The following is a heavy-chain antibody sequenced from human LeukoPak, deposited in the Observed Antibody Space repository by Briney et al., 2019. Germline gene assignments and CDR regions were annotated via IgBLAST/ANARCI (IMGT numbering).Heavy chain of an antibody. D-gene: IGHD5-24*01. J-gene: IGHJ4*02. Sequence: GGSLRLSCAASGFIFSSYGMHWVRQAPGKGLEWVAVISYVGSDKYYTDSVRGRFTISRDNSKTTLYLQMNSLRTEDTAIYYCANGRGPNTGPTLDYWGQGTLVTVSS. CDR1: GFIFSSYG. CDR3: ANGRGPNTGPTLDY. V-gene: IGHV3-30*18. CDR2: ISYVGSDK.